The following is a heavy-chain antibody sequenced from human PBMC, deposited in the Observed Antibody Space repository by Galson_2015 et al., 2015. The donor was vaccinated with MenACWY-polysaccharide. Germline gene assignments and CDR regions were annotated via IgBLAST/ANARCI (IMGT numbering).Heavy chain of an antibody. V-gene: IGHV4-30-2*01. CDR1: GGSISSGGFS. Sequence: TLSLTCAVSGGSISSGGFSWSWIRQPPGKGLEWIGYIYPNGDTFYNPSLRSRVTISADRSSNQFSLKLTSLTAADTAVYYCARVFRPGAGYDWLDPWGQGTLVTVSS. CDR2: IYPNGDT. D-gene: IGHD5-12*01. CDR3: ARVFRPGAGYDWLDP. J-gene: IGHJ5*02.